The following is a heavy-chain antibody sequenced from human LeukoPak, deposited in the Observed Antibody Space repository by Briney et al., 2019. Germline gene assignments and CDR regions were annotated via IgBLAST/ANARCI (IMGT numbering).Heavy chain of an antibody. J-gene: IGHJ4*02. V-gene: IGHV4-59*12. CDR1: GGSISNYY. CDR2: VYNSGST. CDR3: ARGITVVRGVVPYYFDY. Sequence: PSETLSLTCTVSGGSISNYYWSWIRQPPGKGLEWIGYVYNSGSTDYNPSLKSRVTISIDTSKNQFSLKLSSVTAADTAVYYCARGITVVRGVVPYYFDYWGQGTLVTVSS. D-gene: IGHD3-10*01.